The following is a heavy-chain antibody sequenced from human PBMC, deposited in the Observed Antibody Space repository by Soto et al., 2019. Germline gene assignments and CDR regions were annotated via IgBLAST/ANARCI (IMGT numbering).Heavy chain of an antibody. CDR3: VRHQRYSSGWYIDS. CDR2: VYYRGTP. D-gene: IGHD6-19*01. Sequence: QLQLQESGPGLVKPSETLSLTCTVSGGSINSANYYWGWIRQPPGQGLEWIGNVYYRGTPYYNPSLKGRVTISVATSKTQFSLKLSFVTAADSAVFFCVRHQRYSSGWYIDSWCQGTPVTASS. J-gene: IGHJ4*02. V-gene: IGHV4-39*01. CDR1: GGSINSANYY.